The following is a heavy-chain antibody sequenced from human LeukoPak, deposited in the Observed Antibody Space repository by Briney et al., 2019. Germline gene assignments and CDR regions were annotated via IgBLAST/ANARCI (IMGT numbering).Heavy chain of an antibody. V-gene: IGHV4-30-2*01. CDR1: SGSISSGGYY. J-gene: IGHJ4*02. D-gene: IGHD1-26*01. CDR3: ARDLSGTAVGY. CDR2: IYHSGST. Sequence: PSETLSLTCTVSSGSISSGGYYWSWIRQPPGKGLEWIGYIYHSGSTYYNPSLKSRVTISVDRSKNQFSLKLSSVTAADTAVYYCARDLSGTAVGYWGQGTLVTVSS.